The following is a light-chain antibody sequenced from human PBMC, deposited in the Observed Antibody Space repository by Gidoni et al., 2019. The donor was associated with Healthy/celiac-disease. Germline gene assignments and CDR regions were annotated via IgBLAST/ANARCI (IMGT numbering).Light chain of an antibody. Sequence: IVLTQSPATLSLSPVERATLSCRASQSVSSYLAWYQQKPGQAPRLLIYDASNRATGIPARFSGSGSGTDFTLTISSLEPEDFAVYYCQQRSNWLLTFXPXTKVDIK. CDR3: QQRSNWLLT. CDR2: DAS. V-gene: IGKV3-11*01. CDR1: QSVSSY. J-gene: IGKJ3*01.